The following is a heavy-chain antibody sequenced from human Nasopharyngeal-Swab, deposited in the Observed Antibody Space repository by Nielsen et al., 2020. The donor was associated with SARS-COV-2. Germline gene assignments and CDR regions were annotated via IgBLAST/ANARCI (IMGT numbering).Heavy chain of an antibody. D-gene: IGHD5-12*01. CDR3: ASVDRGDY. CDR2: INGGNGNT. CDR1: GYTFTSFA. V-gene: IGHV1-3*01. J-gene: IGHJ4*02. Sequence: ASVKVSCKASGYTFTSFAMHWVRQAPGQRLEWMGWINGGNGNTKYSQKFQGRVTFTRDTSASTAYMELSSLRSEDTAVYYCASVDRGDYWGQGTLVTLSS.